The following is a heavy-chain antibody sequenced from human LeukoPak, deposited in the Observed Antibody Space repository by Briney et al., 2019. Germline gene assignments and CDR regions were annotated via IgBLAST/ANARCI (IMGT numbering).Heavy chain of an antibody. CDR3: ARHGSKWELLNGLFDY. V-gene: IGHV5-51*01. J-gene: IGHJ4*02. CDR1: GYTFRYYW. Sequence: GESLKISCTASGYTFRYYWIGWVRQMPGKGLEWMGIIYPDDSDTKYSPSFQGQVTISADKSISTAYLQWSSLKASDTAMYYCARHGSKWELLNGLFDYWGQGTLVTVSS. D-gene: IGHD1-26*01. CDR2: IYPDDSDT.